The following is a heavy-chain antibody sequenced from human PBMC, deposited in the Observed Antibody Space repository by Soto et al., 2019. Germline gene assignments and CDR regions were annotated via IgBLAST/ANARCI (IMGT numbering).Heavy chain of an antibody. V-gene: IGHV4-34*02. CDR1: GDSLSDYY. D-gene: IGHD7-27*01. J-gene: IGHJ5*02. Sequence: QIQLQQWGAGLLKPSETLSLTCTASGDSLSDYYWCWIRQPPGKGLEWIGEISHSGSTKYSPSFKSRVTISIDTSKNQFSLKLNSVTAADTAVYFCAGGQHYTGGTLDQGALVTVSS. CDR3: AGGQHYTGGT. CDR2: ISHSGST.